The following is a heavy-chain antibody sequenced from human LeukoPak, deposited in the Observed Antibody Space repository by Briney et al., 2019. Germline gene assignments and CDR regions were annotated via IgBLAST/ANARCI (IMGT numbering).Heavy chain of an antibody. Sequence: SETLSLTCAVYGGSFSGYYWSWIRQPPGKGLEWIGEINHSGSTNYNPSLKSRVTISVDTSKNQFSLKLSSVTDADTAVYYCARGERLNTMTQGGCAFDIWGQGTMVTVSS. CDR2: INHSGST. D-gene: IGHD3-22*01. J-gene: IGHJ3*02. CDR1: GGSFSGYY. CDR3: ARGERLNTMTQGGCAFDI. V-gene: IGHV4-34*01.